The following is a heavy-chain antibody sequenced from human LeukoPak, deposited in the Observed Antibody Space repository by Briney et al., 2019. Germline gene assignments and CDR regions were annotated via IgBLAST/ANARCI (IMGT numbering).Heavy chain of an antibody. CDR3: AKDYGLRFLEWSFDY. Sequence: PGGSLRLSCAASGFTFDDYAMHWVRQAPGKGLEWVSGISWNSGSIGYADSVKGRFTISRDNAKNSLYLQMNSLRAEDMALYYCAKDYGLRFLEWSFDYWGQGTLVTVSS. CDR1: GFTFDDYA. J-gene: IGHJ4*02. V-gene: IGHV3-9*03. D-gene: IGHD3-3*01. CDR2: ISWNSGSI.